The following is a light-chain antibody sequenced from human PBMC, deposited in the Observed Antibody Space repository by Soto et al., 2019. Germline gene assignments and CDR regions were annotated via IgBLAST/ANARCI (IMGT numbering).Light chain of an antibody. CDR1: QNIATW. CDR2: KAS. CDR3: QQYSSFTT. J-gene: IGKJ1*01. V-gene: IGKV1-5*03. Sequence: DIQMTQTPSTLSASVGDRVTITCRASQNIATWLAWYQQKPGKAPTLLIYKASNLQSGVPSRFSGSGSGTEFTLSISSLQPYDFATYYGQQYSSFTTFGQVTKV.